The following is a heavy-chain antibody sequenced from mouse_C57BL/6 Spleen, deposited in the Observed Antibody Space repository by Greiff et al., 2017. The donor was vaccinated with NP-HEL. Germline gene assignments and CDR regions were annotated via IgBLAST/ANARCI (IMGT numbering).Heavy chain of an antibody. CDR2: IRNKANGYTT. J-gene: IGHJ2*01. V-gene: IGHV7-3*01. D-gene: IGHD2-5*01. CDR1: GFTFTDYY. Sequence: EVQGVESGGGLVQPGGSLSLSCAASGFTFTDYYMSWVRQPPGKALEWLGFIRNKANGYTTEYSASVKGRFTISRDNSQSILYLQMNALRAEDSATYYCARGYSNPYYFDYWGQGTTLTVSS. CDR3: ARGYSNPYYFDY.